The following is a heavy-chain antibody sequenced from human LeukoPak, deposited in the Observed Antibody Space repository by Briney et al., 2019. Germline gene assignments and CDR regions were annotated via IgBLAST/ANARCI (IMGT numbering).Heavy chain of an antibody. CDR2: IRYDASNE. CDR1: GITFNEIW. J-gene: IGHJ4*02. V-gene: IGHV3-30*02. Sequence: GGSLRLSCAASGITFNEIWMTWVRQAPGKGLEWVAFIRYDASNEYYVDSVKGRFTISRDNSENTLYLQMNSLRTEDTAVYYCARFDYWSGFYPLDHWGQGTLVTVSS. D-gene: IGHD3-3*01. CDR3: ARFDYWSGFYPLDH.